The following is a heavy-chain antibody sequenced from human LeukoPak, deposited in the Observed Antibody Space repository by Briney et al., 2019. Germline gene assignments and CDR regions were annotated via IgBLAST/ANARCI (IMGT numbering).Heavy chain of an antibody. D-gene: IGHD2-21*01. Sequence: GGSPRLSCEASGFSFSSYWMSWVRQAPGKGLEWVANIKEDESERYYVDSVKGRFTISRDNAKNSLYLQMNSLRAEDTGVYYCARDMIATLFDYWGQGTLVTVSS. CDR3: ARDMIATLFDY. J-gene: IGHJ4*02. CDR1: GFSFSSYW. V-gene: IGHV3-7*01. CDR2: IKEDESER.